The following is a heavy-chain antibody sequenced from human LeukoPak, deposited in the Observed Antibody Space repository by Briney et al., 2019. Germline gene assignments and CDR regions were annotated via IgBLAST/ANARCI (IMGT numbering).Heavy chain of an antibody. CDR2: IRSKAYGGTT. J-gene: IGHJ6*02. D-gene: IGHD2-2*01. CDR1: GFTFGDYA. Sequence: PGGSLRLSCTASGFTFGDYAMSWFRQAPGKGLEWVGFIRSKAYGGTTEYAASVKGRFTISRDDSKSIAYLQMNSLKTEDTAVYYCTRVVVVPAAMPRAYYYGMDVWGQGTTVTVSS. CDR3: TRVVVVPAAMPRAYYYGMDV. V-gene: IGHV3-49*03.